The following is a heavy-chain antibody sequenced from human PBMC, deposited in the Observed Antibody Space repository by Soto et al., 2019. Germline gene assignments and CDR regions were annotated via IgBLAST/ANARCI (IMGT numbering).Heavy chain of an antibody. J-gene: IGHJ5*01. CDR3: ARDRYFYDSRGYYRTLDS. V-gene: IGHV4-59*11. CDR2: IFHSGIT. Sequence: PSETLSLTCTISGDSFSNHYWTWIRQSPGKGLEWIGYIFHSGITDYNPSVKSRVTISIDKSRNLFSLNLTSVTAADTAVYYCARDRYFYDSRGYYRTLDSWGPGTLVTVSS. CDR1: GDSFSNHY. D-gene: IGHD3-22*01.